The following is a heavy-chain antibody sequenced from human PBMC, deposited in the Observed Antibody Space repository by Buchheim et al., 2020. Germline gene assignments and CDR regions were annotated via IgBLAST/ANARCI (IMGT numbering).Heavy chain of an antibody. CDR1: GFTFSYYA. V-gene: IGHV3-23*01. Sequence: EIQLLESGGGFVQPGGSLSLSCAASGFTFSYYAMSLVRQAPGKGLELVSAIRDSCGNPYYADSVEGRFTISRDHSKNTLYSQMNSLRAEDTAVYYCAKDRWDILTGYYEDYWGQGTL. J-gene: IGHJ4*02. CDR2: IRDSCGNP. CDR3: AKDRWDILTGYYEDY. D-gene: IGHD3-9*01.